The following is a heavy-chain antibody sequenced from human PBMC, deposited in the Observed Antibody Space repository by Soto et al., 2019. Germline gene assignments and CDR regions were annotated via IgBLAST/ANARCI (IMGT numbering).Heavy chain of an antibody. D-gene: IGHD2-2*01. CDR1: GGSISSSSYY. V-gene: IGHV4-39*01. CDR3: ARSRTPAAMIYYYYYMDV. CDR2: IYYSGST. Sequence: QLQLQESGPGLVKPSETLSLTCTVSGGSISSSSYYWGWIRQPPGKGLEWIGSIYYSGSTYYNPSLKSRVTISVDTSKNQFSLKRSSVTAADTAVYYCARSRTPAAMIYYYYYMDVWGKGTTVTVSS. J-gene: IGHJ6*03.